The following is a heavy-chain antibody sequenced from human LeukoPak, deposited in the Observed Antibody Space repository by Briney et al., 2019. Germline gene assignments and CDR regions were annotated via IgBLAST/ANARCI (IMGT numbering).Heavy chain of an antibody. CDR2: ISSSSSYI. V-gene: IGHV3-11*06. J-gene: IGHJ4*02. CDR3: ARLAAAGPYYFDY. CDR1: GFTFSDYY. D-gene: IGHD6-13*01. Sequence: GGSLRLSCAASGFTFSDYYMSWIRQAPGKGLEWVSSISSSSSYIYYADSVKGRFTISRDNAKNSLYLQMNSLRAEDTAVYYCARLAAAGPYYFDYWGQGTLVTVSS.